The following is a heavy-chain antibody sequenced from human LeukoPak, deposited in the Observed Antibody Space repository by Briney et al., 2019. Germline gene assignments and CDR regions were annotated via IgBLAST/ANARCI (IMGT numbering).Heavy chain of an antibody. CDR3: ARSPSIVVVTAADDY. CDR2: ISAYNGNT. Sequence: ASVKVSCKASGYTFTSYGISWVRQAPGQGLEWMGWISAYNGNTNYAQKLQGRVTMTTDTSTSTAYMELRSLRSDDTAVYYCARSPSIVVVTAADDYWGQGTLVTVPS. D-gene: IGHD2-21*02. CDR1: GYTFTSYG. J-gene: IGHJ4*02. V-gene: IGHV1-18*01.